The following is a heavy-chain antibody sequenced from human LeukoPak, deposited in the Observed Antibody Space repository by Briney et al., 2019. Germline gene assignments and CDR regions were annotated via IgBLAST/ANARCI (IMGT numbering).Heavy chain of an antibody. J-gene: IGHJ6*02. CDR3: AKAGGSGSKWNYYGMDV. Sequence: PGGSLRLSCAASGFTFSSYAMSWVRQAPGKGLEWVSAISGSGGSTYYADSVKGRFTISRDNSKNTLYLQMNSLRAEDTAVYYCAKAGGSGSKWNYYGMDVWGQGTTVTVSS. V-gene: IGHV3-23*01. CDR1: GFTFSSYA. D-gene: IGHD5-12*01. CDR2: ISGSGGST.